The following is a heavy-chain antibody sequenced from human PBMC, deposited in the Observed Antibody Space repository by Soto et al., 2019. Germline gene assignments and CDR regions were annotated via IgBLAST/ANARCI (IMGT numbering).Heavy chain of an antibody. V-gene: IGHV3-23*01. D-gene: IGHD3-10*01. Sequence: VVSLRISCAASGFTFGTTDMSWVRQAPGEGLEWVSTIDGSGGITYYADSVKGRFTISRDNSRNTVYLQMNSLRGDDTALYYCVKNSGWFNTWGQGALVTVSS. CDR3: VKNSGWFNT. J-gene: IGHJ5*02. CDR2: IDGSGGIT. CDR1: GFTFGTTD.